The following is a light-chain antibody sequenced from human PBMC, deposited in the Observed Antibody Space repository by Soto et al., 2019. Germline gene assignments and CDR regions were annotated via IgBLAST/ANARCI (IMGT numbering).Light chain of an antibody. CDR2: DVT. CDR1: SSDIGDYDY. V-gene: IGLV2-14*01. CDR3: ATWDDSLRGVV. J-gene: IGLJ2*01. Sequence: QSALTQPASVSGSPGQSITISCTGTSSDIGDYDYVSWYQHLPGKAPKLLIFDVTHRPSGVSDRFSGSKSGNTASLTISGVRPEDEADYYCATWDDSLRGVVFGGGTKLTVL.